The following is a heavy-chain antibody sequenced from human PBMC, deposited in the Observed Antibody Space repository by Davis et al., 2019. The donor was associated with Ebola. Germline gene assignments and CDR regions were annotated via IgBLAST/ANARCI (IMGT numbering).Heavy chain of an antibody. Sequence: PSETLSLTCAVYGGSFSGYYWSWIRQPPGKGLEWIGEINHSGSTNYNPSLKSRVTISVDTSKNQFSLKLSSVTAADTAVYYCARGRRMIGPYAFDIWGQGTMVTVSS. CDR1: GGSFSGYY. J-gene: IGHJ3*02. CDR3: ARGRRMIGPYAFDI. V-gene: IGHV4-34*01. CDR2: INHSGST. D-gene: IGHD3-22*01.